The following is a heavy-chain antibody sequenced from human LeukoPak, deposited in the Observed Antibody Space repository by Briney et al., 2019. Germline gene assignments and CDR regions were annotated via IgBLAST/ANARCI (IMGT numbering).Heavy chain of an antibody. CDR1: GFTFNSYP. V-gene: IGHV3-30*04. D-gene: IGHD3-22*01. CDR2: ISHDGSNE. Sequence: AGGSLRLSCAASGFTFNSYPMHWVRQAPGKGLEWVAVISHDGSNEYHADSVKGRFTISRDSSKSTLSLQMNSLRAEDTAVYYCARGYDSLGFYIDYWGQGTLVIVSS. CDR3: ARGYDSLGFYIDY. J-gene: IGHJ4*02.